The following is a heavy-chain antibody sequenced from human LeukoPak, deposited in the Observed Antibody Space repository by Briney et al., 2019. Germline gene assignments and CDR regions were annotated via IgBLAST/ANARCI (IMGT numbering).Heavy chain of an antibody. CDR1: GFTFSSYA. CDR2: ISYDGSNK. V-gene: IGHV3-30*04. Sequence: PGGSLRLSCAASGFTFSSYAMHWVRQAPGKGLEWVAVISYDGSNKYYADSVKGRFTISRDNSKNTLYLQMNSLRAEDMAVYYCARVFGGYDYPVYDAFDIWGQGTMVTVSS. CDR3: ARVFGGYDYPVYDAFDI. D-gene: IGHD5-12*01. J-gene: IGHJ3*02.